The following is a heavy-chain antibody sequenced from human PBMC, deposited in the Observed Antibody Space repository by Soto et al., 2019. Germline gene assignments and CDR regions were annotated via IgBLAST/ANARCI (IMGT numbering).Heavy chain of an antibody. V-gene: IGHV1-24*01. CDR2: FDPEDGET. D-gene: IGHD6-13*01. CDR1: GYTLTELS. J-gene: IGHJ5*02. CDR3: ATVFGAAAVMYNWFDP. Sequence: ASVKVSCKVSGYTLTELSMHWVRQAPGKGLEWMGGFDPEDGETIYAQKFQGRVTMTEDTSTDTAYMELSSLRSEDTAVYYCATVFGAAAVMYNWFDPWGQGTLVTISS.